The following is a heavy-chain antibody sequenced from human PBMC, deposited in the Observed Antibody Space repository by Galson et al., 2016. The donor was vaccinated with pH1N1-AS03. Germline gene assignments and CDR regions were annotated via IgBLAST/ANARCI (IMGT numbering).Heavy chain of an antibody. CDR1: GFTFDEYA. D-gene: IGHD3-22*01. CDR3: ASSKLDSSGYYYLDH. V-gene: IGHV3-9*01. Sequence: SLRLSCAASGFTFDEYAMHWVRQAPGKGPEWVSGISWNRGNIGYADSVKGRFTISRDNAKNSLNLQMNSLRAEDTAVYYCASSKLDSSGYYYLDHWGQGTLITVSS. J-gene: IGHJ4*02. CDR2: ISWNRGNI.